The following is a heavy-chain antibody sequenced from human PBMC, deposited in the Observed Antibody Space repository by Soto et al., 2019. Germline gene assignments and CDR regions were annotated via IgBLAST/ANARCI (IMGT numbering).Heavy chain of an antibody. J-gene: IGHJ4*02. D-gene: IGHD3-3*01. CDR1: GITVTNCF. V-gene: IGHV3-66*01. Sequence: EVQLVESGGGLVQPGGSLRLSCAASGITVTNCFMTWVRQAPGKGLEWVSVISSAGGTYYADAVKGRFTISRDNYRNTLYLQMNTLRAEDTAVYYCARDELGGAYGVWHGGQGTLVTVSS. CDR3: ARDELGGAYGVWH. CDR2: ISSAGGT.